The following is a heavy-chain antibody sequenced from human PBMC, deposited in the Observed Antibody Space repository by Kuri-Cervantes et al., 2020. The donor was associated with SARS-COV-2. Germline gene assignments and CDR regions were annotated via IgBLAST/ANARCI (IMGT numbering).Heavy chain of an antibody. CDR3: ARGTLYCSSTSCSPAVWYFDL. CDR1: GGDSNKYA. CDR2: IISIFDTT. V-gene: IGHV1-69*06. Sequence: SVKVSCKASGGDSNKYAITWVRQAPGQGLEWMGGIISIFDTTNYAQKFQGRVTITADKSTSTAYMELSSLRSEDTAVYYCARGTLYCSSTSCSPAVWYFDLWGRGTLVTVSS. D-gene: IGHD2-2*01. J-gene: IGHJ2*01.